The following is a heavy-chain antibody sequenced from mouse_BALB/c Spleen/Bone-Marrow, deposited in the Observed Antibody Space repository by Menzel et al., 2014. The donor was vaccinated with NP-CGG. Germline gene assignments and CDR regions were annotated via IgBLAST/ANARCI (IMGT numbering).Heavy chain of an antibody. D-gene: IGHD1-2*01. CDR3: ARGARTTARFAY. Sequence: EVHVVESGPDLVQPSQSLSLTCTVTGYSITSGYGWYWSRQLPGNKLEWMAYIHDSGSTNYNPSLKSRISITRDTSKNQLFLQLKSVTTEDTATYYCARGARTTARFAYWGQGTLVTVSA. J-gene: IGHJ3*01. V-gene: IGHV3-1*02. CDR2: IHDSGST. CDR1: GYSITSGYG.